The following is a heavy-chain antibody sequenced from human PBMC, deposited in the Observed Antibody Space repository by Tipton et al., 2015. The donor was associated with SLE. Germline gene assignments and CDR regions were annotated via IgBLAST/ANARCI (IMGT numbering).Heavy chain of an antibody. Sequence: TLSLTCTVSGGSISNYYWSWIRQPPGKGLEWIGYINYSGSTNYNPSLKSRVTISVDKSKNQFSLKLTSVTAADTAVYFCARGLVSNTRGMDVWGQGTTVTVFS. CDR1: GGSISNYY. J-gene: IGHJ6*02. D-gene: IGHD3-3*02. V-gene: IGHV4-59*01. CDR2: INYSGST. CDR3: ARGLVSNTRGMDV.